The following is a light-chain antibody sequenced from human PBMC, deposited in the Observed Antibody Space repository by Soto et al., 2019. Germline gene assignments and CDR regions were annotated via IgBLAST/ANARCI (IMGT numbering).Light chain of an antibody. CDR1: QSVSSY. V-gene: IGKV3-11*01. Sequence: EMVLRQSPATLSLSSGERATLSCGASQSVSSYLAWYQQKPGQAPRLLIYDASNRATGIPARFSGSGSGTDFTLTISSLEPEDFAVYYCQQRSNWPLTFGGGTKVDI. CDR3: QQRSNWPLT. J-gene: IGKJ4*01. CDR2: DAS.